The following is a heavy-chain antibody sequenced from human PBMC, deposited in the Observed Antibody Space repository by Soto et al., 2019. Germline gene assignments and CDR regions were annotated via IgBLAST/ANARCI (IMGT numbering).Heavy chain of an antibody. CDR2: IYYSGST. D-gene: IGHD3-3*01. CDR1: GGSISSGDYY. CDR3: ARAPTWTNNWFDP. Sequence: QVQLQESGPGLVKPSQTLSLTCTVSGGSISSGDYYWSWIRQPPGKGLEWIGYIYYSGSTYYNPSLKSRVTISVDPSKNQFSLKLSSVTAADTAVYYCARAPTWTNNWFDPWGQGTLVTVSS. V-gene: IGHV4-30-4*01. J-gene: IGHJ5*02.